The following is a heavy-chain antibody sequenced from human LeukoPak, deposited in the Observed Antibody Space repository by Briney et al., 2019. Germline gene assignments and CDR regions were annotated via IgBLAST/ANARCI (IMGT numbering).Heavy chain of an antibody. CDR1: GGSISSYY. Sequence: SETLSLTCTVSGGSISSYYWSWIRQPPGKGLECIGYIYYSGSTNYNPSLKSRVTISVDTSKNQFSLKLSSVTAADTAVYYCARDRVSGSSYYFDYWGQGTLVTVSS. D-gene: IGHD1-26*01. CDR2: IYYSGST. CDR3: ARDRVSGSSYYFDY. J-gene: IGHJ4*02. V-gene: IGHV4-59*01.